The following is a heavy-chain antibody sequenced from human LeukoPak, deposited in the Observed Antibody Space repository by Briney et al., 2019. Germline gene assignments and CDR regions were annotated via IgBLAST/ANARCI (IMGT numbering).Heavy chain of an antibody. CDR1: GGSISGQY. D-gene: IGHD3-10*01. J-gene: IGHJ5*02. CDR3: ARGAYGSYNWFDP. V-gene: IGHV4-59*11. Sequence: SETLSLTCTVSGGSISGQYWSLIRQPPGKGLEWIGYIYYTGITKYNPSLKSRVTISVDTSKNQFSLRLTSVTPEDTAVYYCARGAYGSYNWFDPWGQGTLVTVSS. CDR2: IYYTGIT.